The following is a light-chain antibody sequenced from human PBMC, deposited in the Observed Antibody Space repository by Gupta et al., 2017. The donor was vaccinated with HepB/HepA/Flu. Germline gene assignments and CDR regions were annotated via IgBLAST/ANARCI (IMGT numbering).Light chain of an antibody. CDR1: SSNIGAGYD. Sequence: QSVLTPPPPVSGAPGQRLTNSCTGSSSNIGAGYDLHWSQQPPGTAPKLLIFGNSNRPSAVPARFSGSKSGTSASLAITGLQAEEEADYYCQSYDSSLSTVVFGGGTKLTVL. CDR3: QSYDSSLSTVV. CDR2: GNS. J-gene: IGLJ2*01. V-gene: IGLV1-40*01.